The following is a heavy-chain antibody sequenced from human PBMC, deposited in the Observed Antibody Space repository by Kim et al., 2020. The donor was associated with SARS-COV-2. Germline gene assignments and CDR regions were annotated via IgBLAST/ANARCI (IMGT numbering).Heavy chain of an antibody. CDR3: ARLASGSLDY. V-gene: IGHV1-3*01. CDR1: GYTFTSYT. CDR2: INVGNGNT. Sequence: ASVKVSCKASGYTFTSYTIHWVRQAPGQRLEWMGWINVGNGNTKNSQKFQGRVTITRDTSASTPYMEVSSLSSEDTAVYYCARLASGSLDYWGQGTLVTVSS. J-gene: IGHJ4*02. D-gene: IGHD1-26*01.